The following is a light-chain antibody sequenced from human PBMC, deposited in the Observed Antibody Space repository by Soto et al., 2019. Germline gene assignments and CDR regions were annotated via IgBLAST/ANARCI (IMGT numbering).Light chain of an antibody. CDR2: EGS. CDR3: CSYAGSSTFAYV. CDR1: SSDVGSYNL. Sequence: QAALTQPAYVSGSPGQSITISCTGTSSDVGSYNLVSWYQQHPGKAPKLMIYEGSKRPSGVSNRFSGSKSGNTASLTISGPQAEDEADDYCCSYAGSSTFAYVFGTGTKVTVL. V-gene: IGLV2-23*03. J-gene: IGLJ1*01.